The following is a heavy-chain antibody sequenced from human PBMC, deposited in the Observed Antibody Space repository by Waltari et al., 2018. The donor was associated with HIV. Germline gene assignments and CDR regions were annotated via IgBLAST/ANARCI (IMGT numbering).Heavy chain of an antibody. J-gene: IGHJ4*02. CDR2: ISYRGNT. CDR1: GGSISRTNSY. D-gene: IGHD1-26*01. V-gene: IGHV4-39*01. CDR3: ARRLLVGSTEGAGDY. Sequence: QLQLQESGPGRVKPSETLSLTCTVSGGSISRTNSYWGWLRHLPNQGLEWVGSISYRGNTYYNPSLKSRVTISVDTSKNQFSLKVSSVIAADTAVYYCARRLLVGSTEGAGDYWGQGTLVTVSS.